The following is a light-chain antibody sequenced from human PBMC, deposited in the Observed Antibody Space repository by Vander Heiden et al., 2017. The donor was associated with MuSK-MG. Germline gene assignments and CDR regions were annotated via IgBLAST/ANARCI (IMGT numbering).Light chain of an antibody. J-gene: IGKJ3*01. V-gene: IGKV4-1*01. CDR3: QQYYSAPLT. CDR1: QSILYSSNNKNY. CDR2: WAS. Sequence: IVMTQSPDSLAVSLGERATINCKSSQSILYSSNNKNYLAWYQHKPGQPPKLLTSWASTRESGVPDRFSGSGSGTDFTLTISSLQAEDVAVYYCQQYYSAPLTFGHGTKVDIK.